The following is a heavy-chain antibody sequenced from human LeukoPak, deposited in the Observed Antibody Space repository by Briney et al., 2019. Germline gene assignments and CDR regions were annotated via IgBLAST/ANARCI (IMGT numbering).Heavy chain of an antibody. CDR1: GFTFRNYW. CDR2: INEDGSEK. V-gene: IGHV3-7*02. J-gene: IGHJ4*02. CDR3: ATYKNQPHTLFFDF. Sequence: GGSLRLSCAASGFTFRNYWMNWVRQAPGKGLEWVANINEDGSEKNYVDSVKGRFTTSRDNARNLLSLQMNSLRSEDTAVYYCATYKNQPHTLFFDFWGQGALVTVSA. D-gene: IGHD1-1*01.